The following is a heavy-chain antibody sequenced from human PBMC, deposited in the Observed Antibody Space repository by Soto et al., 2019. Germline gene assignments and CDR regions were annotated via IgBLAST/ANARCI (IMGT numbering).Heavy chain of an antibody. D-gene: IGHD2-2*01. CDR2: VSGGGGGT. CDR1: GFTFSNYG. Sequence: PGGSLRLSCAASGFTFSNYGMSWVRQAPGKGLEGVSTVSGGGGGTFYVDSVKGRFTISRDNSKNTVSLQMNSLRAEDTAVYYCAKLGSCSSTSCYRGYWGQGTLVTVSS. CDR3: AKLGSCSSTSCYRGY. V-gene: IGHV3-23*01. J-gene: IGHJ4*02.